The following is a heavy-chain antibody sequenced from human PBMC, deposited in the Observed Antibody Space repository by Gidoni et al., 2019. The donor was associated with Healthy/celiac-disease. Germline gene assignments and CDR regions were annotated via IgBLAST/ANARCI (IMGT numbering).Heavy chain of an antibody. CDR1: GFTFSSYA. Sequence: EVQLLESGGGLVQPGGSLRLSCAASGFTFSSYAMSWVRQAPGKGLEWVSAISGSGGSTYYADSVKGRFTISRDNSKNTLYLQMNSLRAEDTAVYYCAKDLNAREPRWLGGDYNMDVWGQGTTVTVSS. CDR2: ISGSGGST. J-gene: IGHJ6*02. CDR3: AKDLNAREPRWLGGDYNMDV. V-gene: IGHV3-23*01. D-gene: IGHD3-10*01.